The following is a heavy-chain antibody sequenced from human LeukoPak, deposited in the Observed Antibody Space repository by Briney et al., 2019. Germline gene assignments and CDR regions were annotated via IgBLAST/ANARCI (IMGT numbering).Heavy chain of an antibody. CDR1: GGSISSYF. Sequence: PSETLSLTCTVSGGSISSYFWSWIRQPPGKGLEWIGYIYYSGSTNYNPSLKSRVTISVDTSKNQFSLKLSSVTAADTAVYYCARDLNIVVVPAAHPSLSFDIWGQGTMVTVSS. V-gene: IGHV4-59*01. D-gene: IGHD2-2*01. CDR3: ARDLNIVVVPAAHPSLSFDI. J-gene: IGHJ3*02. CDR2: IYYSGST.